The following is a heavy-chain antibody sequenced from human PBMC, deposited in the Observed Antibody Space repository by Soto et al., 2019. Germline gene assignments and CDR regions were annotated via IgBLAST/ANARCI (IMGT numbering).Heavy chain of an antibody. CDR1: GGSISGFY. J-gene: IGHJ4*02. V-gene: IGHV4-59*01. CDR3: ARWTCCGGDCYWHAF. Sequence: SETLSLTWTISGGSISGFYWGWIRQPPGKGLKCIGNIYYSGSANYDPSLRSRVTISLNTSKNQFSLNLNSVTAAVTAICYFARWTCCGGDCYWHAFWGQGTLVTVSA. D-gene: IGHD2-21*02. CDR2: IYYSGSA.